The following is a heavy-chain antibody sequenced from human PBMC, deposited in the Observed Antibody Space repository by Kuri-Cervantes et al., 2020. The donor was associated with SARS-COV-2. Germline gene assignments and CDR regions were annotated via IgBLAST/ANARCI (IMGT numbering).Heavy chain of an antibody. Sequence: SETLSLTCAVYGGSSSGYYWSWIRQPPGKGLEWIGEINHSGSTNYNPSLKSRVTISVDTSKNQFSLKLSSVTAADTAVHYCARAYYYDFWSGYGAFDYWGQGTLVTVSS. V-gene: IGHV4-34*01. CDR2: INHSGST. CDR1: GGSSSGYY. J-gene: IGHJ4*02. D-gene: IGHD3-3*01. CDR3: ARAYYYDFWSGYGAFDY.